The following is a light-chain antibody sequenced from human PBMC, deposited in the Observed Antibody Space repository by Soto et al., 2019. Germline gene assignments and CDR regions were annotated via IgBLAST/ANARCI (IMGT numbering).Light chain of an antibody. CDR3: QHYDNSVWT. J-gene: IGKJ1*01. CDR2: GAS. V-gene: IGKV3-20*01. Sequence: EIVLTQSPGTLSLSPGERATLSCRASQSVRSSYLAWYQQKPGQTTRLLIYGASSRATGIPDRFSGSGSGTDFTLTISRLEPEDFAVYYCQHYDNSVWTFGQGTEVEIK. CDR1: QSVRSSY.